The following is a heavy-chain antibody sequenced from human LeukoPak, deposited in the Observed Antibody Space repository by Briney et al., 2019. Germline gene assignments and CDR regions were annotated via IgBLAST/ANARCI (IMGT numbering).Heavy chain of an antibody. CDR2: INQEGDTV. J-gene: IGHJ4*02. CDR1: GLMFSSHW. V-gene: IGHV3-7*01. Sequence: GGSLRLSCAASGLMFSSHWMSWVRQAPGRGVEWVANINQEGDTVNYVDSVKGRFSISRDNANNALFLQMHSLRVEDTAIYYCATKFPYCGDGSCALGGQGAQVTVSS. D-gene: IGHD2-15*01. CDR3: ATKFPYCGDGSCAL.